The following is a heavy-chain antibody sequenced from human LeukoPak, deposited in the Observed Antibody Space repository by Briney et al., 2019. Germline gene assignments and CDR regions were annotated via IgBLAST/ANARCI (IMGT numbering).Heavy chain of an antibody. CDR3: AREGGRGSYLDY. CDR1: GYTLTELS. CDR2: ISAYNGNT. V-gene: IGHV1-18*01. D-gene: IGHD1-26*01. J-gene: IGHJ4*02. Sequence: ASVKVSCKVSGYTLTELSMHWVRQAPGQGLEWMGWISAYNGNTNYAQKLQGRVTMTTDTSTSTAYMELRSLRSDDTAVYYCAREGGRGSYLDYWGQGTLVTVSS.